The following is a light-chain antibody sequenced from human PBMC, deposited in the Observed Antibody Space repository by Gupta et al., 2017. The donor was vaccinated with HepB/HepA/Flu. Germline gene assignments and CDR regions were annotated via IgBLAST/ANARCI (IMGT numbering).Light chain of an antibody. CDR1: QSVLYSYDGFNC. CDR3: QQSYGTPFP. CDR2: WAS. Sequence: DTVMTQPPHPLAVSLGERATINCKSSQSVLYSYDGFNCFAWYQQKPGQPPKLLIFWASSRDYGVPDRFSGSGSGTDFTLTISSVQAEDVAVYYCQQSYGTPFPFGQGTNLEIK. V-gene: IGKV4-1*01. J-gene: IGKJ2*01.